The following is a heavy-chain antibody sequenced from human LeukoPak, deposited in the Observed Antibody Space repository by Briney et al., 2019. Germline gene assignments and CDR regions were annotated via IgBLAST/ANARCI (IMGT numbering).Heavy chain of an antibody. V-gene: IGHV4-39*01. CDR2: VHNVGST. Sequence: PSETLSLTCIVSGVSTTNGIYYWAWIRQSRGKGLEWIGSVHNVGSTYYNLSLRSRVTMSIDTSKNQFSLRLNSVTAADTAVYYCARHAEYNSGWHFYLDHWGQGILVTVSS. J-gene: IGHJ4*02. D-gene: IGHD6-19*01. CDR3: ARHAEYNSGWHFYLDH. CDR1: GVSTTNGIYY.